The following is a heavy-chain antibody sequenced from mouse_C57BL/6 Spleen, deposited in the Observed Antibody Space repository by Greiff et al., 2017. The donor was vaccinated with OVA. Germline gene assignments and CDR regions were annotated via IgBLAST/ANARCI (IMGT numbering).Heavy chain of an antibody. CDR1: GFTFTDYY. V-gene: IGHV7-3*01. CDR2: IRNKANGYTT. D-gene: IGHD2-3*01. J-gene: IGHJ1*03. Sequence: EVHLVESGGGLVQPGGSLSLSCAASGFTFTDYYMSWVRQPPGKALEWLGFIRNKANGYTTEYSASVKGRFTISRDNSQSILYLQMNALRAEDSATYYCARADGYDWYVDVWGTGTTVTVSS. CDR3: ARADGYDWYVDV.